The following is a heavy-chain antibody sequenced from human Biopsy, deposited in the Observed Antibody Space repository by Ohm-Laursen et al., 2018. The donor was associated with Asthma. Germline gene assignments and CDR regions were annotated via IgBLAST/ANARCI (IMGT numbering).Heavy chain of an antibody. J-gene: IGHJ5*02. D-gene: IGHD1-14*01. CDR1: GYTFTSYA. CDR2: IATSSGNP. V-gene: IGHV7-4-1*02. Sequence: VASVKVSCKASGYTFTSYAINWLRQAPGRGLEWMGWIATSSGNPTYAQGFTPGRFVFSLDTSVTTAYLQITNLEPEDTAVYYCVRDQAHRDNWFDPWGQGTPVTVSS. CDR3: VRDQAHRDNWFDP.